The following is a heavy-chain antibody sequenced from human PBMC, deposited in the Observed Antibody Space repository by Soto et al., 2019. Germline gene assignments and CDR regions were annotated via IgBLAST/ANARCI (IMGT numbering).Heavy chain of an antibody. D-gene: IGHD3-9*01. V-gene: IGHV4-39*07. CDR1: GGSISSSSYY. J-gene: IGHJ4*02. CDR2: IYYSGST. CDR3: ARLDYDILTGYYNYYFDY. Sequence: SETLSLTCTVSGGSISSSSYYWGWIRQPPGKGLEWIGSIYYSGSTYYNPSLKSRVTISVDTSKNQFSLKLSSVTAADTAVYYCARLDYDILTGYYNYYFDYWGQGTLVTVSS.